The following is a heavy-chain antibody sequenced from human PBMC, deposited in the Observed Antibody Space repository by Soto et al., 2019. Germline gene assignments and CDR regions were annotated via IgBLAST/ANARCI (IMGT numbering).Heavy chain of an antibody. CDR2: ISSSSTI. Sequence: GGSLRLSCAASGFTFSSYSMNWVRQAPGKGLEWVSYISSSSTIYYADSVKGRFTISRDNAKNSLYLQMNSLRAEDTAVYYCASERITAFGVDYWGQGTLVTVSS. V-gene: IGHV3-48*04. D-gene: IGHD3-3*01. CDR3: ASERITAFGVDY. J-gene: IGHJ4*02. CDR1: GFTFSSYS.